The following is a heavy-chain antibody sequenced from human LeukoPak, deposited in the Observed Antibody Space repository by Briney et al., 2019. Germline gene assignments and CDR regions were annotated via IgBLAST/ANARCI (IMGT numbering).Heavy chain of an antibody. V-gene: IGHV6-1*01. CDR2: TYYMSKWYN. J-gene: IGHJ4*02. Sequence: SQTLSLTCAISGDSVSSNSAAWNWIRQSPSRGLEWLGRTYYMSKWYNDYAVSVKSRITINPDTSKNQFSLQLNSVTPEDTAVYYCAVGGTELGSLDYWGQGTLVTVSS. CDR3: AVGGTELGSLDY. D-gene: IGHD3-16*01. CDR1: GDSVSSNSAA.